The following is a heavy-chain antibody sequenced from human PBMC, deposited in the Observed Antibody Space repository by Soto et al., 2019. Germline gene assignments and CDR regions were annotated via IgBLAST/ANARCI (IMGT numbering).Heavy chain of an antibody. V-gene: IGHV3-23*01. D-gene: IGHD3-22*01. CDR1: GFTFSSYA. Sequence: EVQLLESGGGLVQPGGSLRLSCAASGFTFSSYAMSWVRQAPGKGLEWVSTISGSGDNTFFAGSVKGRFTISRDSSKSTLYRRMNSLRAEDTAVYFCAKLREYDSAGYYAFEYWGRGTLVTVSS. J-gene: IGHJ4*02. CDR2: ISGSGDNT. CDR3: AKLREYDSAGYYAFEY.